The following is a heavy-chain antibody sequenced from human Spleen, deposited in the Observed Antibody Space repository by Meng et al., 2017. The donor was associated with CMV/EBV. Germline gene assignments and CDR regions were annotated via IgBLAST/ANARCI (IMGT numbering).Heavy chain of an antibody. CDR1: GGSLSGAY. V-gene: IGHV4-34*12. CDR2: IIHGGSP. J-gene: IGHJ4*02. CDR3: ARRPTGIDY. Sequence: VQLQWGGDGLCHPSETLSLTCAVNGGSLSGAYWNWIRQPPGKGLEWIGEIIHGGSPSYNPSLKSRVTISIDTSKNQLSLMLSSVTAADTAVYYCARRPTGIDYWGQGTLVTVSS. D-gene: IGHD2-8*02.